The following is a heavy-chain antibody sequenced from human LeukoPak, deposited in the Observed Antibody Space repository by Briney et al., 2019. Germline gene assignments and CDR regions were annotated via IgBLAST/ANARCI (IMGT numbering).Heavy chain of an antibody. CDR2: IIPIFGTA. J-gene: IGHJ5*02. CDR1: GGTFISYA. V-gene: IGHV1-69*13. Sequence: SXKVSCKASGGTFISYAISWVRQAPGQGLEWMGGIIPIFGTANYAQKFQGRVTIPADESTSTAYMELSSLRSEDTAVYYCASAGYSSGINWWNWFDPWGQGTLVTVSS. D-gene: IGHD6-19*01. CDR3: ASAGYSSGINWWNWFDP.